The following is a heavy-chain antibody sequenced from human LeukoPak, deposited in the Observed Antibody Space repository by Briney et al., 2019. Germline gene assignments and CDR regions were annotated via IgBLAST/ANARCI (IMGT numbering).Heavy chain of an antibody. CDR2: INDRGSVT. D-gene: IGHD4-17*01. Sequence: GGSLRLSCGVSGFTFSSYEMNWVRQAPGKGLEWVSYINDRGSVTHYADSVEGRFTVSRDNAKNSVYLQMHSLRAEDTAVYYCARDPAKYGDYADSWGQGTLVTVSS. CDR3: ARDPAKYGDYADS. V-gene: IGHV3-48*03. CDR1: GFTFSSYE. J-gene: IGHJ5*01.